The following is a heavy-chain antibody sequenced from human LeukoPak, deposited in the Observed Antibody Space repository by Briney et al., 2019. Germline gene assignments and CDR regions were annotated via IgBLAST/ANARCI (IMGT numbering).Heavy chain of an antibody. CDR3: ARDVGRLNIPGSYYGYFDY. Sequence: KPGGSLRLSCAASGFTFSTYSMNWVRQAPGKGLEWVSSISSSSSYIYYADSVKGRFTISRDNAKNSLYLQMNSLRAEDTAVYYCARDVGRLNIPGSYYGYFDYWGQGTLVTVSS. J-gene: IGHJ4*02. V-gene: IGHV3-21*01. CDR1: GFTFSTYS. CDR2: ISSSSSYI. D-gene: IGHD1-26*01.